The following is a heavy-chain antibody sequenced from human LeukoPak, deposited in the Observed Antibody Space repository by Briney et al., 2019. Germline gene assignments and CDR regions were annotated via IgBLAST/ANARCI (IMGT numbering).Heavy chain of an antibody. CDR2: IRGSGNT. Sequence: SETLSLTCTVSGASISSWYWSWIRQPPGKGLEWIGNIRGSGNTNYNPSLKSRLSMSLDTSRNHSLNLTSVTAADTATYYCARETMLAGFASGLGFNYWGQGILVIVSS. V-gene: IGHV4-59*01. CDR3: ARETMLAGFASGLGFNY. CDR1: GASISSWY. D-gene: IGHD6-19*01. J-gene: IGHJ4*02.